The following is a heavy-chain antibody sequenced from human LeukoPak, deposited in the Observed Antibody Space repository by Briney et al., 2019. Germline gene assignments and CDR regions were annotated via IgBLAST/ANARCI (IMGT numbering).Heavy chain of an antibody. CDR3: ARTEYCTRGSCYGLAFDV. CDR2: IYSSGNT. Sequence: PSETLSLTCSVSGGSISSNFWSWIRQPAGKGLEWIGRIYSSGNTDYNPSLKSRVTMSVDTSKNQFSLKLISVTAADTAVYYCARTEYCTRGSCYGLAFDVWGQGTMVTVSS. V-gene: IGHV4-4*07. J-gene: IGHJ3*01. CDR1: GGSISSNF. D-gene: IGHD2-15*01.